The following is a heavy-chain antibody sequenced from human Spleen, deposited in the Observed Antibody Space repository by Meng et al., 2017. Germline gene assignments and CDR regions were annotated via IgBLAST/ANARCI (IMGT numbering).Heavy chain of an antibody. V-gene: IGHV3-38-3*01. J-gene: IGHJ4*02. CDR3: ARAPGGDSYYFDY. CDR1: GFIVSSNE. Sequence: GESLKISCAASGFIVSSNEMSWVRQAPGKGLEWVSSISGDSTFYADSVKGRFTISRDNSKNTLYLQMNSLRAEDTAVYYCARAPGGDSYYFDYWGQGTLVTVSS. CDR2: ISGDST. D-gene: IGHD2-21*02.